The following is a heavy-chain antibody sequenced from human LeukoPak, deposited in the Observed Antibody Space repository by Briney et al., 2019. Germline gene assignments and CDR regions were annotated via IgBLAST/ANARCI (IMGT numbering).Heavy chain of an antibody. CDR1: GFTFSNYW. CDR3: ARDIYGGHDY. D-gene: IGHD2-21*01. J-gene: IGHJ4*02. V-gene: IGHV3-7*04. CDR2: INQDGSEK. Sequence: SGGSQRLSCAASGFTFSNYWMSWVRQAPGKGLEWVANINQDGSEKSYVDSVEGRFTISRDNAKKSLYLHVNSLRAEDTAVYYCARDIYGGHDYWGQGTLLTVSS.